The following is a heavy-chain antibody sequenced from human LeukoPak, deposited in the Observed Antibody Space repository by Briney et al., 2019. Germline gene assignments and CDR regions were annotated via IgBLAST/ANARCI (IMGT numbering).Heavy chain of an antibody. D-gene: IGHD2-2*01. Sequence: TGGSLRLSCAASGFTFSSYSMSWVRQAPGKGLEWVANIRQDGSEKYYVDSVKGRFTISRDNAKNSLYLQMNSLRAEDTAVYYCARWTTSTSLPFDYWGQGTLVTVSS. CDR2: IRQDGSEK. V-gene: IGHV3-7*01. CDR3: ARWTTSTSLPFDY. CDR1: GFTFSSYS. J-gene: IGHJ4*02.